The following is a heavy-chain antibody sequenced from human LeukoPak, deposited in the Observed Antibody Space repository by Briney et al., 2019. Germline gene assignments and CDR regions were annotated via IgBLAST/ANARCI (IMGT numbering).Heavy chain of an antibody. D-gene: IGHD3-16*01. J-gene: IGHJ4*02. Sequence: GGSLRLSCAASGFTFSSYAINWVRQAPGKGLEWVSGISTSGGGTYYADSVKGRFTISRDNSKNTLYLQMNSLRAGDTAVYYCAKDQDLITRGFDYWGQGTRVTVSS. CDR2: ISTSGGGT. V-gene: IGHV3-23*01. CDR1: GFTFSSYA. CDR3: AKDQDLITRGFDY.